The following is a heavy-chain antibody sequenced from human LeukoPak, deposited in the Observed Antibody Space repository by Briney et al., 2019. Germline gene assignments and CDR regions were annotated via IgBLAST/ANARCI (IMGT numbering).Heavy chain of an antibody. J-gene: IGHJ4*02. Sequence: ASVGVSCKASGYTFTSFYMHWVRQAPGQGLEWMGIINPSRGTTTYAQKSQGRVTMTRDTSTSTVYMELSSLRSEDTALYYCARGVGGISWFDYWGQGTLVTF. D-gene: IGHD1-26*01. CDR2: INPSRGTT. CDR1: GYTFTSFY. CDR3: ARGVGGISWFDY. V-gene: IGHV1-46*01.